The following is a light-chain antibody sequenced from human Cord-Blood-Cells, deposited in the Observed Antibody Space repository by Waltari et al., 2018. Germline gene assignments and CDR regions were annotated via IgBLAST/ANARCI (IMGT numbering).Light chain of an antibody. J-gene: IGLJ1*01. CDR1: SSDVGSYNL. CDR3: CSYAGSSPYV. V-gene: IGLV2-23*01. CDR2: EGS. Sequence: QSALTPPASVSGSPGQSITISCTGTSSDVGSYNLVSWYQQHPGKAPELMIYEGSKRPSGVSNRFSGSKSGNTASLTISGLQAEDEADYYCCSYAGSSPYVFGTGTKVTVL.